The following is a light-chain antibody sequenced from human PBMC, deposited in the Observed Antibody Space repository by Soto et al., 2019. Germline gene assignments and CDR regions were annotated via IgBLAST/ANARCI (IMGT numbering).Light chain of an antibody. CDR1: QSVSSSF. CDR2: DAS. CDR3: QQRSNWRT. V-gene: IGKV3-11*01. Sequence: EIVLTQSPGTLSLSPGERATLSCRASQSVSSSFLAWYQQKPGQAPRLLIYDASNRATGIPARFSGSGSGTDFTLTISSLEPEDFAVYYCQQRSNWRTFGGGTKVEIK. J-gene: IGKJ4*01.